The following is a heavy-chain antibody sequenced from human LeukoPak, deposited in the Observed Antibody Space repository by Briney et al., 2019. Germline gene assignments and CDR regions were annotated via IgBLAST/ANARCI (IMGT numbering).Heavy chain of an antibody. CDR3: AKRALGGDFDY. J-gene: IGHJ4*02. D-gene: IGHD3-16*01. Sequence: GRSLRLSCAASGFTFDDYAMHWVRQAPGKGPEWVSGISWNSGSIGYADSVKGRFTISRDNAKNSLYLQMNSLRAEDTALYYCAKRALGGDFDYWGQGTLVTVSS. CDR2: ISWNSGSI. V-gene: IGHV3-9*01. CDR1: GFTFDDYA.